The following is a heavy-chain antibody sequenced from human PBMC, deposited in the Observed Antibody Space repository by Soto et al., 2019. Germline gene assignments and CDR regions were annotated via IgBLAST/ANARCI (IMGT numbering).Heavy chain of an antibody. CDR2: ISYDGSNK. CDR1: GFTFSSYA. J-gene: IGHJ4*02. Sequence: QVQLVESGGGVVQPGRSLRLSCAASGFTFSSYAMHWVRQAPGKGLEWVAVISYDGSNKYYADSVKGRFTISRDNSKNTLYLQMNSLRAEDTAVYYCARDAGYGDYVDYWGQGTLVTVSS. D-gene: IGHD4-17*01. CDR3: ARDAGYGDYVDY. V-gene: IGHV3-30-3*01.